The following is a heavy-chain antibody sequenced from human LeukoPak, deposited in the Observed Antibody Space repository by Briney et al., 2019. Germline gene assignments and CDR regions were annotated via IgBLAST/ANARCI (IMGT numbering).Heavy chain of an antibody. CDR1: GFTFSSYG. V-gene: IGHV3-33*01. D-gene: IGHD3-3*01. J-gene: IGHJ6*02. CDR2: IWYDGSNK. Sequence: PGGSLRLSCAASGFTFSSYGMHWVRQAPGKGLEWVAVIWYDGSNKYYADSVKGRFTISRDNSKNTLYLQMNSLRAEDTAVYYCARDGYYDFWSGYYRDYYYGMDVWGQGTTVTVSS. CDR3: ARDGYYDFWSGYYRDYYYGMDV.